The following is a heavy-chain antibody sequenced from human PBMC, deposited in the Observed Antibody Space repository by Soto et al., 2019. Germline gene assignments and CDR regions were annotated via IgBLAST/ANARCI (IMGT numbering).Heavy chain of an antibody. CDR2: FDPEDGET. CDR3: ATGLLYYDSSGYYAFDY. D-gene: IGHD3-22*01. J-gene: IGHJ4*02. V-gene: IGHV1-24*01. Sequence: SVKVSCKVSGYTLTELSMHWVRQAPVKGLEWMGGFDPEDGETIYAQKFQGRVTMTEDTSTDTAYMELSSLRSEDTAVYYCATGLLYYDSSGYYAFDYWGQGTLVTVYS. CDR1: GYTLTELS.